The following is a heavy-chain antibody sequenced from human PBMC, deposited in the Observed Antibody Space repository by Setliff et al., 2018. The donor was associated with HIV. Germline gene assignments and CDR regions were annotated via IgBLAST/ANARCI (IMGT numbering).Heavy chain of an antibody. V-gene: IGHV4-39*07. CDR3: ARSTVGAGASFP. CDR2: IYYSGNT. J-gene: IGHJ5*02. D-gene: IGHD1-26*01. Sequence: SETLSLTCTVSGGSISTSSSYWGWIRQPPGKGLEWIGSIYYSGNTYFSPSLKSRITISLDTSKNQFSLRLTSLTAADTAIYYCARSTVGAGASFPWGRGILVTVSS. CDR1: GGSISTSSSY.